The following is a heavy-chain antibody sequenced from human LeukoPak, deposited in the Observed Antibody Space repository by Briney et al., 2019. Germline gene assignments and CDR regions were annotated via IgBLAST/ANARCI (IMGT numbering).Heavy chain of an antibody. Sequence: GGSLRLSCAASGFTFSSYGMHWVRQAPGKGLEWVAVIWYDGSNKYYADSVKGRFTISRDNAKNSLYLQMNSLRVEDTAVYYCARAVAAEAPDYWGQGTLVTVSS. D-gene: IGHD6-13*01. V-gene: IGHV3-33*01. CDR2: IWYDGSNK. J-gene: IGHJ4*02. CDR3: ARAVAAEAPDY. CDR1: GFTFSSYG.